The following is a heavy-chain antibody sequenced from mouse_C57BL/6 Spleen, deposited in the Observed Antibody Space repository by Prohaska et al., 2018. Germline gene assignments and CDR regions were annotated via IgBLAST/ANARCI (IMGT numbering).Heavy chain of an antibody. CDR2: IHPNSGST. D-gene: IGHD2-5*01. V-gene: IGHV1-64*01. Sequence: GASVKLSCKASGYTFTSYWMHWVKQRPGQGLEWIGMIHPNSGSTNYNEKFKSKATLTVDKSSSTAYMQLSSLTSEDSAVYYCAHSNYDYFYYWGEGTTLTVSS. J-gene: IGHJ2*01. CDR1: GYTFTSYW. CDR3: AHSNYDYFYY.